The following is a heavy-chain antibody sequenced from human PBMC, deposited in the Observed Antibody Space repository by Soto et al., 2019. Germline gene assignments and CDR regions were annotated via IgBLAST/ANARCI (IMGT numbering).Heavy chain of an antibody. CDR2: ISSSSSYI. CDR1: GFTFSSYS. D-gene: IGHD6-19*01. CDR3: ARDCPHSYSSGWYGFDY. V-gene: IGHV3-21*01. Sequence: GGSLRLSCAASGFTFSSYSMNWVHQAPGKGLEWVSSISSSSSYIYYADSVKGRFTISRDNAKNSLYLQMNSLRAEDTAVYYCARDCPHSYSSGWYGFDYWGQGTLVTVSS. J-gene: IGHJ4*02.